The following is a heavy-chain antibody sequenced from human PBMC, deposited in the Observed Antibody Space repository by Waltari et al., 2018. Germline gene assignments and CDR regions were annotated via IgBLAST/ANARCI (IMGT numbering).Heavy chain of an antibody. CDR1: GDSISSVSYY. V-gene: IGHV4-61*09. J-gene: IGHJ6*03. CDR2: SYCSGNT. D-gene: IGHD2-21*02. CDR3: ASSFCPDGACLSRGTYYYYSMDV. Sequence: QVRMQESGPGLVKPSQTLSLTCSVSGDSISSVSYYWVCHRPPAGMVLEYIVYSYCSGNTNYNPSLNSRVTISADTSKNQFSLTLSSVTAADTAVYYCASSFCPDGACLSRGTYYYYSMDVWGQGTTVTVSS.